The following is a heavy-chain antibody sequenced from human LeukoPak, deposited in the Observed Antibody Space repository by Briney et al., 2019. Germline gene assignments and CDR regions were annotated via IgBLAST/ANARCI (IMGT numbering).Heavy chain of an antibody. J-gene: IGHJ3*02. CDR3: ARDSWGVGYYYSFAFDI. D-gene: IGHD3-10*01. Sequence: SETLSLTCTVSGGSISSHYWSWIRQPPGKGLEWIGYIYYSGSTNYNPSLESRVTISVDTSKNQFSLKLSSVTAADTAVYYCARDSWGVGYYYSFAFDIWGQGTMVTVSS. CDR2: IYYSGST. CDR1: GGSISSHY. V-gene: IGHV4-59*11.